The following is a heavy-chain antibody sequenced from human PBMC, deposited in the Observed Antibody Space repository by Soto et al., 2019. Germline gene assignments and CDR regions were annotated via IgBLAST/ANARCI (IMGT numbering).Heavy chain of an antibody. CDR3: ARDPGGATAGTPFFWFDP. CDR2: IIPIFGTA. CDR1: GGTFSSYA. D-gene: IGHD6-13*01. J-gene: IGHJ5*02. V-gene: IGHV1-69*13. Sequence: SVKVSCKASGGTFSSYAISWVRQAPGQGLEWMGGIIPIFGTANYAQKFQGRVTITADESTSTAYMELSSLRSEDTAVYYCARDPGGATAGTPFFWFDPWGQGTLVTVSS.